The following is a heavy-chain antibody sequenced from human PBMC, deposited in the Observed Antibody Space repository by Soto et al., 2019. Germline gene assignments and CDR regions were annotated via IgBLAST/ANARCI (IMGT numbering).Heavy chain of an antibody. J-gene: IGHJ4*02. V-gene: IGHV4-31*03. D-gene: IGHD4-17*01. Sequence: SETLSLTCTVSGGSISSGGYYWTWIRQPPGKGLEWIGYIYYSGRTYYNPSLESRVTISVDTSKNQFSLKLSSVTAADTAVYYCARDYGADGAFDSWGQGTLVTVSS. CDR1: GGSISSGGYY. CDR3: ARDYGADGAFDS. CDR2: IYYSGRT.